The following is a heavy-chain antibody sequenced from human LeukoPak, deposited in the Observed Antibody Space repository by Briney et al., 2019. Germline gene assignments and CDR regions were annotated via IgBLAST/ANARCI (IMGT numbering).Heavy chain of an antibody. CDR3: TGDSGVVNDYYFHY. CDR2: INHSGST. Sequence: SETLSLTCAVYGGSFSGYYWSWIRQPPGKGLEWIGEINHSGSTNYNPSLKSRLTVSVDTSKNQFSLTLTSVTAADTAVYYCTGDSGVVNDYYFHYWGPGTLVSVSS. J-gene: IGHJ4*02. V-gene: IGHV4-34*01. D-gene: IGHD2-21*01. CDR1: GGSFSGYY.